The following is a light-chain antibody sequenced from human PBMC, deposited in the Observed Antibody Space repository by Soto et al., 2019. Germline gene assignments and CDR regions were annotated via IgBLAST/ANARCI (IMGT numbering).Light chain of an antibody. Sequence: QSALTQPASVSGSPGRSITISCTGTSSDVGSYNLVSWYQQHPGKAPKLMIYEGSKRPSGVSSRFSGSKSGNTASLTISGLQAEDEADYYCSSYAGSGTFYVFGTGTKVTVL. J-gene: IGLJ1*01. CDR1: SSDVGSYNL. CDR3: SSYAGSGTFYV. CDR2: EGS. V-gene: IGLV2-23*01.